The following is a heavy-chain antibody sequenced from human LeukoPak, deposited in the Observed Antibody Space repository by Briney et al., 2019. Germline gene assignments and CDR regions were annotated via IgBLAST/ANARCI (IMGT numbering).Heavy chain of an antibody. Sequence: SGTLSLTCAVSGGSISSGGYSWSWIRQPPGKGLEWIGYIYHSGSTYYNPSLKSRVTISVDRSKNQFSLKLSSVTAADTAVYYCARGSSALDFDYWGQGTLVTVSS. CDR2: IYHSGST. D-gene: IGHD1-1*01. CDR3: ARGSSALDFDY. V-gene: IGHV4-30-2*01. CDR1: GGSISSGGYS. J-gene: IGHJ4*02.